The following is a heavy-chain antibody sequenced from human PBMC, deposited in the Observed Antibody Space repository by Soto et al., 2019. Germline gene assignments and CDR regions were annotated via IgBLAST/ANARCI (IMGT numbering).Heavy chain of an antibody. Sequence: QVKLVQSGAEEKKPGASVKVSCKASGYTFTSYAMHWVRQAPGQRLEWMGWINAGNGNTKYSQKFQGRVTITRDTSASRAYMELSSLRSEDRSVYFCARSIVVVTALGYWGQGTLVTVSS. CDR1: GYTFTSYA. CDR3: ARSIVVVTALGY. V-gene: IGHV1-3*05. J-gene: IGHJ4*02. D-gene: IGHD2-21*02. CDR2: INAGNGNT.